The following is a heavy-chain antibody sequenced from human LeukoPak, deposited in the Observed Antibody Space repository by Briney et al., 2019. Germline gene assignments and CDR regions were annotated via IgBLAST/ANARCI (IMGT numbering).Heavy chain of an antibody. CDR2: IYYSGST. CDR1: GGSISSYY. J-gene: IGHJ4*02. CDR3: ARGSNQIYYDSSGYYWGKTYYFDY. Sequence: KTSETLSLTCTVSGGSISSYYWSWIRQPPGKGLEWIGYIYYSGSTNYNPSLKSRVTISVDTSKNQFSLKLSSVTAADTAVYYCARGSNQIYYDSSGYYWGKTYYFDYWGQGTLVTVSS. D-gene: IGHD3-22*01. V-gene: IGHV4-59*12.